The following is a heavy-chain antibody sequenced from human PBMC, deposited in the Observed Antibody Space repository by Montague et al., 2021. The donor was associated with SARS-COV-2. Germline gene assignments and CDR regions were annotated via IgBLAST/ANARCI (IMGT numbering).Heavy chain of an antibody. CDR1: GASIRSYS. J-gene: IGHJ6*02. Sequence: ETLSLTCVVSGASIRSYSWSWIRQPPGKGLEWIGYIHDSGSTKYNPSLESRVTISVDTPKNQISLRLTSVSAADTAVYYCARHRCSDTNCYSTYYYYGMDVWGQRTTVTVSS. V-gene: IGHV4-59*08. CDR2: IHDSGST. D-gene: IGHD2-2*01. CDR3: ARHRCSDTNCYSTYYYYGMDV.